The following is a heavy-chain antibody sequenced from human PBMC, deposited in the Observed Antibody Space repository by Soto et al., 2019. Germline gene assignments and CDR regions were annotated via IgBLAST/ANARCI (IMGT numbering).Heavy chain of an antibody. CDR2: INHSGST. Sequence: SSETLSLTCAVYGGSFSGYYWSWIRQPPGKGLEWIGEINHSGSTNYNPSLKSRVTISVDTSKNQFSLKLSSVTAADTAVYYCARGLIRYYDFWSGYSYGMDVWGQGTTVTVSS. J-gene: IGHJ6*02. V-gene: IGHV4-34*01. D-gene: IGHD3-3*01. CDR3: ARGLIRYYDFWSGYSYGMDV. CDR1: GGSFSGYY.